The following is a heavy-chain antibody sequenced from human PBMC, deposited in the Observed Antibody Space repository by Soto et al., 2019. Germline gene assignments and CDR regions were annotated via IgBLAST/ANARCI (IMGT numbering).Heavy chain of an antibody. J-gene: IGHJ4*02. CDR1: GFTFSGYA. CDR3: AKKRARVTTSWPFDY. Sequence: EVQLLESGGDLVQPGRSLRLSCAASGFTFSGYAMSWVRQAPGKGLEWVSVIHGGGNSAYYADSVKGRFTISRDNSKIILPLYTSCLRDDDAVVYYCAKKRARVTTSWPFDYWGQGTLVTVSS. V-gene: IGHV3-23*01. D-gene: IGHD4-17*01. CDR2: IHGGGNSA.